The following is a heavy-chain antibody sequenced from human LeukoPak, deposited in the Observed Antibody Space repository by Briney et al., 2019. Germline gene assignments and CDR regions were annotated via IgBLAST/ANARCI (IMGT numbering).Heavy chain of an antibody. CDR3: ARWGLRVRGNFIDY. J-gene: IGHJ4*02. Sequence: ASVKVSCKVSGYTLTELSMHWVRQAPGKGLEWMGGFDPEDGETIYAQKFQGRVTITADESTSTAYMELSSLRSEDTAVYYCARWGLRVRGNFIDYWGQGTLVTVSS. CDR2: FDPEDGET. D-gene: IGHD3-10*01. CDR1: GYTLTELS. V-gene: IGHV1-24*01.